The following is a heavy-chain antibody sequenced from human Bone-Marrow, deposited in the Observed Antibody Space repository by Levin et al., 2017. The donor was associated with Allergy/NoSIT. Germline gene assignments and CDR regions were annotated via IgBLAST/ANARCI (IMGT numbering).Heavy chain of an antibody. Sequence: GESLKISCSASGFTFSSYAMHWVRQAPGKGLEYVSVISSNGGSTYYADSVKGRFTISRDNSKNTLNLQMSSLRAEDTAVYYCVKDYVITFGGVIVASAFDVWGQGTMVTVSS. D-gene: IGHD3-16*02. CDR1: GFTFSSYA. V-gene: IGHV3-64D*06. J-gene: IGHJ3*01. CDR2: ISSNGGST. CDR3: VKDYVITFGGVIVASAFDV.